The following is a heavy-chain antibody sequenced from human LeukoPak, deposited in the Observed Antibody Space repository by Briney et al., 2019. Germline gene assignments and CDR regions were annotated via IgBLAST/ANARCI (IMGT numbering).Heavy chain of an antibody. V-gene: IGHV3-30*02. J-gene: IGHJ3*02. CDR2: IRSDGSNK. CDR1: GFSFSSYG. D-gene: IGHD5-12*01. CDR3: ARVKEASAFDI. Sequence: GGSLRLSCAGSGFSFSSYGMHWVRQAPGKGLEWMAFIRSDGSNKYYADSVRGRFTISRDNSKNTLYLQMNSLRAEDTGLYYCARVKEASAFDIWGQGTRVTVSS.